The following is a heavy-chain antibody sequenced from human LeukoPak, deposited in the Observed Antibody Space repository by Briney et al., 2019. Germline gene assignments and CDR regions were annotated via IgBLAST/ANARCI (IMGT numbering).Heavy chain of an antibody. CDR1: GYTFTGYY. Sequence: ASVKDSCKASGYTFTGYYMHWVRQAPGQGLGWMGWINPNSGGTNYAQKFQGRVTMTRDTSISTAYMELSRLRSDDTAVYYCARGDMVVVPAAIMDYRGQGTLVTVSS. J-gene: IGHJ4*02. CDR2: INPNSGGT. D-gene: IGHD2-2*01. CDR3: ARGDMVVVPAAIMDY. V-gene: IGHV1-2*02.